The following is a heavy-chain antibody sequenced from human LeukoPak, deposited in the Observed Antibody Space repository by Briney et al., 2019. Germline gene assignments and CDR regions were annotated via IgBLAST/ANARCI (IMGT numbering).Heavy chain of an antibody. CDR1: GFTFSSYA. D-gene: IGHD3-3*01. CDR2: ISSSGGRT. J-gene: IGHJ4*02. CDR3: GKEGGLYDSGGYFDY. Sequence: QPGGSLRLSCAASGFTFSSYAMSWVRQAPGKGLEWVSTISSSGGRTYYADPVKGRFTISRDSSKNTLYMQMNSLRAEDTAVYYCGKEGGLYDSGGYFDYWGQGTLVTVSS. V-gene: IGHV3-23*01.